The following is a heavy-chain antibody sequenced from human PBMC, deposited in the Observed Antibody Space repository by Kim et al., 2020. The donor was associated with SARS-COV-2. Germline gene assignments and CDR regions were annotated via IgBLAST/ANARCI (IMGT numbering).Heavy chain of an antibody. CDR3: ARQRGTTILGVVIRTQMDY. V-gene: IGHV4-39*01. J-gene: IGHJ4*02. D-gene: IGHD3-3*01. Sequence: SETLSLTCTVSGGSISSSSYYWGWIRQPPGKGLEWIGSIYYSGSTYYNPSLKSRVTISVDTSKNQFSLKLSSVTAADTAVYYCARQRGTTILGVVIRTQMDYWGQGTLVTVSS. CDR1: GGSISSSSYY. CDR2: IYYSGST.